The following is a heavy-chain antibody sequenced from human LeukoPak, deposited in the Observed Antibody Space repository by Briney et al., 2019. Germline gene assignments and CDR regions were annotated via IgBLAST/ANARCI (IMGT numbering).Heavy chain of an antibody. CDR2: ISNNGGYT. CDR3: AKQLGYCSDGSCYFPY. J-gene: IGHJ4*02. V-gene: IGHV3-23*01. Sequence: GGSLRLSCAASGFTFSSSAMSWVRQAPGKGLEWVSAISNNGGYTYYADSEQGRFTISRDNSKSTLCLQMNSLRAEDTAVYYCAKQLGYCSDGSCYFPYWGQGTLVTVSS. CDR1: GFTFSSSA. D-gene: IGHD2-15*01.